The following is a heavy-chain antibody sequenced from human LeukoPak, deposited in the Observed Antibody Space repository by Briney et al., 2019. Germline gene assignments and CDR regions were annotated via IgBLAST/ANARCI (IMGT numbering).Heavy chain of an antibody. CDR1: GGSISSSGYS. V-gene: IGHV4-39*01. D-gene: IGHD3-22*01. J-gene: IGHJ4*02. CDR3: ARAPTYYYDSSGYYRRGRYFDY. CDR2: VSYSGTT. Sequence: SETLSLTCTVSGGSISSSGYSWGWIRQPPGKGLEWIGSVSYSGTTYYNPSLKSRVTISEDTSKNQFSLKLNSVTAADTAVYYCARAPTYYYDSSGYYRRGRYFDYWGQGTLVTVSS.